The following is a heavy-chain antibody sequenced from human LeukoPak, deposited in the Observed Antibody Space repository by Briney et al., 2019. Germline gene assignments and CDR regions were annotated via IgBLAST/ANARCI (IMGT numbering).Heavy chain of an antibody. CDR3: ARGFEASPNWFDP. J-gene: IGHJ5*02. CDR2: ISSSSSYI. CDR1: GFTFSSYS. V-gene: IGHV3-21*01. Sequence: GGSLRLSCAASGFTFSSYSMNWVRQAPGKGLEWVSSISSSSSYIYYADSVKGRFTISRDNAKNSLYLQMNGLRVDDTAVYYCARGFEASPNWFDPWGQGTLVTVSS.